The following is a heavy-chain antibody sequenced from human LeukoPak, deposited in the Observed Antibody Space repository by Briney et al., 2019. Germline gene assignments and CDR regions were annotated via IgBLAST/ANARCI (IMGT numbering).Heavy chain of an antibody. Sequence: GGSLRLSCAASGFTFRSYAMQWVRQAPGKGLEWVSSISSSSSYIYYADSVKGRFTISRDNAKNSLYLQMNSLRAEDTAVYYCARGVVAAAGTYYYYYGMDVWGQGTTVTVSS. D-gene: IGHD6-13*01. V-gene: IGHV3-21*01. J-gene: IGHJ6*02. CDR2: ISSSSSYI. CDR1: GFTFRSYA. CDR3: ARGVVAAAGTYYYYYGMDV.